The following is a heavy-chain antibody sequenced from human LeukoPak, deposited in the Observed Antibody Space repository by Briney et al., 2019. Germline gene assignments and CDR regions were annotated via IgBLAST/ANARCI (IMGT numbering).Heavy chain of an antibody. CDR1: GFTFSSYA. V-gene: IGHV3-23*01. CDR3: AKAVAAAGTGSYYYYYGMDV. D-gene: IGHD6-13*01. Sequence: GGSLRLSCAASGFTFSSYAMSWVRQAPGKGLEWDSAISGSGGSTYYADSVKGRFTISRDNSKNTLYLQMNSLRAEDTAVYYCAKAVAAAGTGSYYYYYGMDVWGQGTTVTVSS. J-gene: IGHJ6*02. CDR2: ISGSGGST.